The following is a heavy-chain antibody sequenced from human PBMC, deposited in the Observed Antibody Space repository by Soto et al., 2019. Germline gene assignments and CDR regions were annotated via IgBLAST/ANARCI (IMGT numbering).Heavy chain of an antibody. V-gene: IGHV3-11*01. Sequence: GGSLRLSCAASGFTFSDYYMNWIRQAPGKGLEWVSYISGGGGTIYYADSVKGRFTISRDNAKNSLYLQMNSLRAEDTAVYYCARAGTSNWFDPWGQGTLVTVSS. CDR1: GFTFSDYY. CDR3: ARAGTSNWFDP. D-gene: IGHD1-1*01. J-gene: IGHJ5*02. CDR2: ISGGGGTI.